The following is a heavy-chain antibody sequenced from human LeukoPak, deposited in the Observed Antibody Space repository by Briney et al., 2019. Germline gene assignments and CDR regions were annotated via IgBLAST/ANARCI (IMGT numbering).Heavy chain of an antibody. J-gene: IGHJ4*02. Sequence: SETLSLTCTVSGGSIRSYYWSWIRQSPGKGLEWIGYISYTGSTSYNPSVRSRVTISVDTSKDQFSLKLSSVTAADTAVYYCARTRYNGGWFFDLWGQGNLVTVSS. CDR2: ISYTGST. CDR3: ARTRYNGGWFFDL. V-gene: IGHV4-59*01. D-gene: IGHD6-19*01. CDR1: GGSIRSYY.